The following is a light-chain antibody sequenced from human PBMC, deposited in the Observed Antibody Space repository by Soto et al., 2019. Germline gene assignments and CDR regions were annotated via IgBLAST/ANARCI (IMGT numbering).Light chain of an antibody. V-gene: IGKV3-20*01. Sequence: EIVLTQSPGTLSLSPGERATLSCRASQSVSSSYLAWYQQKPGQAPRLLIYGASSRATGIPDRFSGSGSGTDFALTISRLEPEDLAVYYCSQYGSSPFTFGPGTNVDIK. CDR3: SQYGSSPFT. CDR1: QSVSSSY. CDR2: GAS. J-gene: IGKJ3*01.